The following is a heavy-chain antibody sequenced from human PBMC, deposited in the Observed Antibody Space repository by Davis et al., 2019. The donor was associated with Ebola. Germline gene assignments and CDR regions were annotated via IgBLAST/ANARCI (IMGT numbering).Heavy chain of an antibody. CDR3: ARGSSSWYFDFDY. CDR1: GYSFTSYW. CDR2: IYPGDSDT. D-gene: IGHD6-13*01. V-gene: IGHV5-51*01. J-gene: IGHJ4*02. Sequence: GESLKISCTGSGYSFTSYWIGWVRQMPGKGLEWMGIIYPGDSDTRYSPSFQGQVTISADKSISTAYLQWSSLKASDTAMYYCARGSSSWYFDFDYWGQGTLVTVSS.